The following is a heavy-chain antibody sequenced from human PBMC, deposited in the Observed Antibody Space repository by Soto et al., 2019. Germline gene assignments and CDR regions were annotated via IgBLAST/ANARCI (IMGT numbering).Heavy chain of an antibody. Sequence: GGSLRLSCAASGFTFSDYYMSWIRQAPGKGLEWVSYISYSGSTIYYADSVKGRFTISRDNAKNSLYLQMNSLRSEDTAVYYCARKTPHESFDPWGQGTLVTVSS. CDR3: ARKTPHESFDP. D-gene: IGHD2-15*01. J-gene: IGHJ5*02. V-gene: IGHV3-11*01. CDR2: ISYSGSTI. CDR1: GFTFSDYY.